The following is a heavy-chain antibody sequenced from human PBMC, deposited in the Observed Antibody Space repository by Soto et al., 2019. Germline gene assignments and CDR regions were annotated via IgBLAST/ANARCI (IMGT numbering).Heavy chain of an antibody. CDR2: VDHSGRT. CDR3: GKKGYYPSGKINLFDS. D-gene: IGHD3-10*01. Sequence: SETLSLTCAVSGYSINSDYYWGWIRQPPGKGLEWIGSVDHSGRTYYSPSLRSRLTIFIDTSKNKFSLSLTSLTAADTAMYFCGKKGYYPSGKINLFDSWGPGTLVTVSS. CDR1: GYSINSDYY. V-gene: IGHV4-38-2*01. J-gene: IGHJ4*02.